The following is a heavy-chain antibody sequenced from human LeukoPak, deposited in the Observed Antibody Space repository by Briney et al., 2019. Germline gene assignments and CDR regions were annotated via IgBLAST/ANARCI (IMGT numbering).Heavy chain of an antibody. J-gene: IGHJ6*02. Sequence: GGSLRLSCAASGFTFSSYWMSWVRQAPGKGLEWVANIKQDGSEKYYVDSGKGRFTIYRDNAKNSLYLQMNSLRAEDTAVYYCARGTSWELLYYYYGMDVWGQGTTVTVSS. CDR1: GFTFSSYW. V-gene: IGHV3-7*01. CDR2: IKQDGSEK. CDR3: ARGTSWELLYYYYGMDV. D-gene: IGHD1-26*01.